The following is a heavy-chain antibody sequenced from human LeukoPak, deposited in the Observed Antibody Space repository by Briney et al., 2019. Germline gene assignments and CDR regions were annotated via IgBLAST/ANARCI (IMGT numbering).Heavy chain of an antibody. J-gene: IGHJ1*01. D-gene: IGHD5-18*01. Sequence: ASETLSLTCTVSGGSISSGDYYWSWIRQPPGKGLEWIGYIYYSGSTYSNPSLKSRVTISVDTSKNQFSLKLSSVTAADTAVYYCARAPDTAMVSAPAEYFQHWGQGTLVTVSS. CDR3: ARAPDTAMVSAPAEYFQH. CDR1: GGSISSGDYY. CDR2: IYYSGST. V-gene: IGHV4-30-4*01.